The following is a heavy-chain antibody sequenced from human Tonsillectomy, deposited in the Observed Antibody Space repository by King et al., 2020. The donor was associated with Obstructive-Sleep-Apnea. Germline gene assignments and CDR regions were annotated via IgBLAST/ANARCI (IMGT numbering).Heavy chain of an antibody. CDR1: GFTFSSYA. CDR2: ISSNGGST. V-gene: IGHV3-64*01. J-gene: IGHJ4*01. CDR3: ARYEYYYDSSGYYGVLDY. D-gene: IGHD3-22*01. Sequence: VQLVESGGGLVQPGGSLRLSCAASGFTFSSYAMHWVRQAPGKGLEYVSAISSNGGSTYYANSVKGRFTISRDNSKNTLYLQMGSLRAEEMAVYYCARYEYYYDSSGYYGVLDYWGQGTLVTVSS.